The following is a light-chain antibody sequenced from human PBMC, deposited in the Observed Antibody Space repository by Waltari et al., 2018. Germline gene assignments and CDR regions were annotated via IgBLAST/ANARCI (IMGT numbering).Light chain of an antibody. Sequence: ETVMTQSPATLSVSPGERATLSCRASQSVSSNLAWYQQKPGQAPRLLIYGASTRATGIPARFSGSGSRTEFTLTISSLQSEDFAVYYCQQYNNWPPLTFGGGTKVEIK. V-gene: IGKV3-15*01. CDR2: GAS. CDR1: QSVSSN. CDR3: QQYNNWPPLT. J-gene: IGKJ4*01.